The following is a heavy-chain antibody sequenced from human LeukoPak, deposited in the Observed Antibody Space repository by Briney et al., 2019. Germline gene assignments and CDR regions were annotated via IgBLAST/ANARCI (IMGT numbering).Heavy chain of an antibody. CDR2: IYTSGST. D-gene: IGHD3-10*01. J-gene: IGHJ4*02. CDR1: RGAISYFY. CDR3: ARDRYGSGSYFPDY. Sequence: LSETLSLTCTVSRGAISYFYWSWIRQPAGKGLEWIGRIYTSGSTNYNPSLKGRLTMSVDTSKNQFSLNLSSVTAADTATYYCARDRYGSGSYFPDYWGQGILVTVSS. V-gene: IGHV4-4*07.